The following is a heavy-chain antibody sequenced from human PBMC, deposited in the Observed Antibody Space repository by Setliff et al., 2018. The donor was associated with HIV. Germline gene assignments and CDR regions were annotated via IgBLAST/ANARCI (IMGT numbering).Heavy chain of an antibody. CDR1: GLTVSSHY. J-gene: IGHJ4*02. D-gene: IGHD3-22*01. V-gene: IGHV3-30*14. Sequence: PGGSLRLSCAASGLTVSSHYMSWVRQAPGKGLEWVAVMLYDGSDRYYADSVKGRFTLSRDTSKNTLSLQMNSLRPEDTAVFYCARVRLYSSALDYWGQGTLVTVSS. CDR3: ARVRLYSSALDY. CDR2: MLYDGSDR.